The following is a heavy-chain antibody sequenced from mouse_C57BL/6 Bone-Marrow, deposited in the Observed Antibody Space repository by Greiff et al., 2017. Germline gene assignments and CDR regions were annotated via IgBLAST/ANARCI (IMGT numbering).Heavy chain of an antibody. CDR3: ARPYYSNYWYFDV. CDR1: GYTFTSYW. V-gene: IGHV1-55*01. D-gene: IGHD2-5*01. J-gene: IGHJ1*03. Sequence: QVQLQQPGAELVKPGASVKMSCKASGYTFTSYWITWVKQRPGQGLEWIGDIYPGSGSTNYNEKFKSKATLTVDTSSNTAYMQLSSLTSEDSAVYYCARPYYSNYWYFDVWGTGTPVTVSS. CDR2: IYPGSGST.